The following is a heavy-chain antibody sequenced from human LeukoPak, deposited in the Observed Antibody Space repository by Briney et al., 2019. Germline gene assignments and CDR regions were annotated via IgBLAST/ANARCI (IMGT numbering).Heavy chain of an antibody. CDR1: GFTVSSNY. V-gene: IGHV3-66*01. CDR2: IYSGGST. Sequence: PGGSLRLSCAASGFTVSSNYMSWVRQAPGKGLEWVSVIYSGGSTYYADSVKGRFTISRDNSKNTLYLQMNSLRAEDTAVYYCARGNYCDSHGFDYWGQGTLVTVSS. D-gene: IGHD3-22*01. CDR3: ARGNYCDSHGFDY. J-gene: IGHJ4*02.